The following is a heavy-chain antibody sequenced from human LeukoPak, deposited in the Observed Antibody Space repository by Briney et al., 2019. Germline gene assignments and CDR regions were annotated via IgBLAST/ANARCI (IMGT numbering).Heavy chain of an antibody. Sequence: GGSLRLSCAASGFAFWTYGMQWVRQAPGKGLELVTFIWSDGSNEFYADSVKGRFTIPRDNSKNTLNLQMNSLRAEDTAVYYCARDSSSRALDVWGQGTTVTVSS. J-gene: IGHJ6*02. CDR1: GFAFWTYG. CDR3: ARDSSSRALDV. D-gene: IGHD6-13*01. V-gene: IGHV3-33*01. CDR2: IWSDGSNE.